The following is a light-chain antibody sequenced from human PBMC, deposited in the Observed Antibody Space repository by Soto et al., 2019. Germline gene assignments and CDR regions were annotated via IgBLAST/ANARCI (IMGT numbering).Light chain of an antibody. V-gene: IGKV3-20*01. J-gene: IGKJ1*01. CDR1: QSVSSSY. Sequence: EIVLTQSPGTPSLSPGERATLSCRASQSVSSSYLAWYQQKPGQAPRLLIYGASSRATGIPDRFSGSGSGTDFTLTISRLEPEDVAVYYCQQYGSSPETFGQGTKVEIK. CDR3: QQYGSSPET. CDR2: GAS.